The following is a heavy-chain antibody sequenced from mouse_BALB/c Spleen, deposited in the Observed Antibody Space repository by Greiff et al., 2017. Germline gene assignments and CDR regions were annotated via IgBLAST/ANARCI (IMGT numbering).Heavy chain of an antibody. D-gene: IGHD2-3*01. J-gene: IGHJ4*01. V-gene: IGHV5-6-5*01. CDR3: ARGGDYDGYSFYYAMDY. CDR2: ISSGGST. Sequence: EVKLMESGGGLVKPGGSLKLSCAASGFTFSSYAMSWVRQTPEKRLEWVASISSGGSTYYPDSVKGRFTISRDNARNILYRQMSSVRSEDTAMYYCARGGDYDGYSFYYAMDYWGQGTSVTVSS. CDR1: GFTFSSYA.